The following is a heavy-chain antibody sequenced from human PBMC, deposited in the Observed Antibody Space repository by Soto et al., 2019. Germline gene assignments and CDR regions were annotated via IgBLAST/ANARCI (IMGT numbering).Heavy chain of an antibody. D-gene: IGHD2-2*01. CDR2: ISAYNGNT. CDR3: ARVIFLSPAASQNYYYYYMDV. Sequence: ASVKVSCKASGYTFTSYGISWVRQAPGQGLEWMGWISAYNGNTNYAQKLQGRVTMTTDTSTSTAYMELRSLRSDDTAVYYCARVIFLSPAASQNYYYYYMDVWGKGTTVTVSS. V-gene: IGHV1-18*01. J-gene: IGHJ6*03. CDR1: GYTFTSYG.